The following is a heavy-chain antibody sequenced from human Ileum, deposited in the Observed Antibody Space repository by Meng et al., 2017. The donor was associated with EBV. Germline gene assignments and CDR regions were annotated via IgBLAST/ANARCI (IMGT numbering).Heavy chain of an antibody. D-gene: IGHD3-22*01. Sequence: QVKLQESGPGWVKPSDTLSLTCAASGYSISSTNWWRWIRQPPGKGLEWIGFIYYTRSTSYNPSRKSRVTMSVDTSKNQFSLNLNSVTAVDTAVYYCARNVPGTSAYYDWGQGTLVTVSS. J-gene: IGHJ4*02. V-gene: IGHV4-28*01. CDR1: GYSISSTNW. CDR2: IYYTRST. CDR3: ARNVPGTSAYYD.